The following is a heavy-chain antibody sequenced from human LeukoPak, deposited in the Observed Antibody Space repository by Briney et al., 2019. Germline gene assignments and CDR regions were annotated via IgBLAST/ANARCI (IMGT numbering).Heavy chain of an antibody. CDR3: ARAGEWELLLDY. CDR2: IYTSGST. J-gene: IGHJ4*02. CDR1: GGSISSGSYY. Sequence: PSETLSLTCTVSGGSISSGSYYWSWIRQPAGKGLERIGRIYTSGSTNYNPSLKSRVTISVDTSKNQFSLKLSSVTAADTAVYYCARAGEWELLLDYWGQGTLVTVSS. V-gene: IGHV4-61*02. D-gene: IGHD1-26*01.